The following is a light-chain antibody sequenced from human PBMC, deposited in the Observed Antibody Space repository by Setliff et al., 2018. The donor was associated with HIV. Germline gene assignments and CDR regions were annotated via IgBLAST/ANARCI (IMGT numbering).Light chain of an antibody. V-gene: IGKV4-1*01. CDR2: WAS. Sequence: DIVMTQSPDSLAVSLGERATINCKSSQSVLYSSNNKTYLAWYQQRPGQPPKLLIYWASTRESGVPDRFSGSGSGTDFTLTISSLQAEDVAVCYCQQYYSPPPTFGQGTKVDIK. J-gene: IGKJ1*01. CDR1: QSVLYSSNNKTY. CDR3: QQYYSPPPT.